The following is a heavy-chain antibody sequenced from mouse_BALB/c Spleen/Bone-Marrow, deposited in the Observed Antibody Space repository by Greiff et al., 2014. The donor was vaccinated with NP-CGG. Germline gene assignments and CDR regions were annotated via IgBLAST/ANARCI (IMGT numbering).Heavy chain of an antibody. CDR2: IRNKANGYTT. J-gene: IGHJ1*01. Sequence: EVKLVESGGGLVQPGGSLRLSCATSGFTFTDYCMSWVRQPPGKALEWLGFIRNKANGYTTEYSASVKGRFTISRDNSQSILYLQMNTLRAEDSATYYCARDISWYLDVWGAGTTVTVSS. CDR3: ARDISWYLDV. V-gene: IGHV7-3*02. CDR1: GFTFTDYC.